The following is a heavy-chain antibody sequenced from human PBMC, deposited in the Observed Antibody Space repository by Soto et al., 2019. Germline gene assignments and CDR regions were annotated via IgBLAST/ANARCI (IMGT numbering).Heavy chain of an antibody. J-gene: IGHJ4*02. CDR3: AKVRRAYYDSSGQPYY. D-gene: IGHD3-22*01. Sequence: EVYLLQSGGGLAQPGGSLRLSCTASGFTFRTNAMSWVRQAPGKGLEWVSAISGSGGSTYYADSVKGRFTISRDNSKNTLYLQMNSLRAEDTAVYYCAKVRRAYYDSSGQPYYWGQGTLVTVSS. CDR2: ISGSGGST. V-gene: IGHV3-23*01. CDR1: GFTFRTNA.